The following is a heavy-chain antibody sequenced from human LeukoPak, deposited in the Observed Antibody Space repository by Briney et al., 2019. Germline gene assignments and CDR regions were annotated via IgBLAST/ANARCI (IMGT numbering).Heavy chain of an antibody. CDR1: GFTFSSYG. V-gene: IGHV3-30*02. CDR3: AKDLVSPPPHIVVVVAAQPHYFDY. J-gene: IGHJ4*02. Sequence: GGSLRLSCAASGFTFSSYGMHWVRQAPGKGLEWVSFIRYDGSNKYYADSVKGRFTISRDNSKNTLYLQMNSLRAEDTAVYYCAKDLVSPPPHIVVVVAAQPHYFDYWGQGTLVTVSS. CDR2: IRYDGSNK. D-gene: IGHD2-15*01.